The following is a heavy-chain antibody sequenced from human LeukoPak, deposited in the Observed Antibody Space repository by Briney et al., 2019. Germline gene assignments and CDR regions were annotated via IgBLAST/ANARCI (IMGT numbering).Heavy chain of an antibody. CDR2: ISNDGSNK. V-gene: IGHV3-30*18. Sequence: GGSLRLSCAASGFHFSTYGMHWVRQAPGKGLEWVAAISNDGSNKFYTDSVKGRFTISRDNPKTTMNLQMNSLRAEDTAVYYCAKGGGSIGRSYYFDYWGQGTLVTVSS. CDR1: GFHFSTYG. CDR3: AKGGGSIGRSYYFDY. J-gene: IGHJ4*02. D-gene: IGHD2-15*01.